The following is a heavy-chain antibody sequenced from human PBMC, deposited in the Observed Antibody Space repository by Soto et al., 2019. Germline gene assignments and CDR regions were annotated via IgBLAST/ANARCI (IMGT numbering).Heavy chain of an antibody. Sequence: QLLLQESGPGLVKPSETLSLTCTVSGGSILDSTYYWAWIRQSPGKGLEWIGTSFYCGGTFYTPSLKSRATMSVDPSNNQFSLKLSSVTAADTAVYYCARQASGYYYGWFDPWGQGTLVTVSS. V-gene: IGHV4-39*01. J-gene: IGHJ5*02. CDR1: GGSILDSTYY. D-gene: IGHD3-22*01. CDR3: ARQASGYYYGWFDP. CDR2: SFYCGGT.